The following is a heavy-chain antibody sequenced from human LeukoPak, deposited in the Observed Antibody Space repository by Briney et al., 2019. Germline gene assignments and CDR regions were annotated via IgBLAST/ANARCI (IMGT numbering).Heavy chain of an antibody. CDR1: GFTFSDTW. V-gene: IGHV3-74*01. J-gene: IGHJ4*02. Sequence: GGSLRLSCAASGFTFSDTWMHWVRQAPGEGLVWVSRIRSDGRDTRYAESVKGRFAISRDNAKNTLYLQMNSLRAEDTAVYYRARDWFHAIDYWGQGTLVTVSS. D-gene: IGHD2/OR15-2a*01. CDR2: IRSDGRDT. CDR3: ARDWFHAIDY.